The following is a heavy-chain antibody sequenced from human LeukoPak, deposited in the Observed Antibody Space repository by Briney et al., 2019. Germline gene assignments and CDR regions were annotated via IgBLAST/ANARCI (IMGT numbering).Heavy chain of an antibody. Sequence: GESLKISCNAAVYFFAYYRIGCGRQLPGKGLEWMGVVYPSDSDTTYSPSFQGHVTISADRSISTAYLQWTSLKASDTATCFCARCRLASGEHSSFDFWGQGTLVTVSS. CDR3: ARCRLASGEHSSFDF. CDR1: VYFFAYYR. J-gene: IGHJ4*02. V-gene: IGHV5-51*01. D-gene: IGHD1-26*01. CDR2: VYPSDSDT.